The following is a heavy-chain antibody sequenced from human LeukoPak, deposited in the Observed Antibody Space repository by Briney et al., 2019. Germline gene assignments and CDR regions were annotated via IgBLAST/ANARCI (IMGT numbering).Heavy chain of an antibody. CDR1: GLTVSSYS. CDR3: ARARASGRSGFDY. D-gene: IGHD2-15*01. CDR2: ISSSSSTI. Sequence: GGSLRLSCAASGLTVSSYSMNWVRQAPGKGLEWVSYISSSSSTIYYADSVKGRFTISRDNAKNSLYLQMNSLRDEDTAVYYCARARASGRSGFDYWGQGALVTVSS. V-gene: IGHV3-48*02. J-gene: IGHJ4*02.